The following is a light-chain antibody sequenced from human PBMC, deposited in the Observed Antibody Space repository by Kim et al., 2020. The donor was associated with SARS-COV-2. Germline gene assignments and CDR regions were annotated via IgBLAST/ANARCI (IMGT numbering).Light chain of an antibody. V-gene: IGKV3-15*01. CDR3: QQYNYWPPGT. Sequence: ETVMTQSPATLSVSPGERATLSCRASQSVNANYLAWYQQKPGPAPRLLIYAASTRATSAPARFSGSGSGTEFTTTISILQSEDAAIYFRQQYNYWPPGTFGQGTKVDIK. CDR2: AAS. CDR1: QSVNAN. J-gene: IGKJ1*01.